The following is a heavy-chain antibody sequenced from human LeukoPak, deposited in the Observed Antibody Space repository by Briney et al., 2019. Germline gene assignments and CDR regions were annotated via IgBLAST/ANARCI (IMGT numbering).Heavy chain of an antibody. CDR2: INQDGREK. V-gene: IGHV3-7*01. J-gene: IGHJ4*02. CDR1: GFTFSSIW. CDR3: ARDFFAFGGVIAPLDY. Sequence: GGSRRLSCAASGFTFSSIWMSWVRQAPGKGLEWVSNINQDGREKYYVDSVKGRVTISRDNAKNSLYLQMNSLRAEDTAVYYCARDFFAFGGVIAPLDYWGQGTLVTVSS. D-gene: IGHD3-16*02.